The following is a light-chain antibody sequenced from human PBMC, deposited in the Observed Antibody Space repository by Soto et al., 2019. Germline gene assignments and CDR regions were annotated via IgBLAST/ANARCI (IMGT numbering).Light chain of an antibody. J-gene: IGKJ4*01. CDR1: QSVSSY. CDR3: QQRDSWPLT. CDR2: DAF. V-gene: IGKV3-11*01. Sequence: EIVLTQSPATLSLSPGERATLSCRASQSVSSYLAWYRQKPGQAPRLLIYDAFKRASGISARFSGSGSGTDFTLTISSLEPEDFAIYYCQQRDSWPLTFGGGTRVEVK.